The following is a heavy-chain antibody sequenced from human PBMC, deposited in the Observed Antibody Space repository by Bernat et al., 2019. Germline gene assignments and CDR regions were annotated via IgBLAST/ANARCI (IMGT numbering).Heavy chain of an antibody. D-gene: IGHD3-10*01. CDR2: IKQDGSEK. V-gene: IGHV3-7*04. CDR3: AREVVRGVIGWFDP. J-gene: IGHJ5*02. CDR1: GFTFSSYW. Sequence: EVQLVESGGGLVQPGGSLRLSCAASGFTFSSYWMSWVRQAPVKGLEWVANIKQDGSEKYYVDSVKGRFTISRDNAKNSLYLQMNSLRAEDTAVYYCAREVVRGVIGWFDPWGQGTLVTVSS.